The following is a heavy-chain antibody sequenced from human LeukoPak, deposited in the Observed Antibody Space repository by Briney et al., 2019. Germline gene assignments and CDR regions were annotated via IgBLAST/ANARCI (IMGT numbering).Heavy chain of an antibody. CDR2: MNPNSGNT. J-gene: IGHJ4*02. Sequence: ASVKVSCKASGYTFTSYDINWVRQATGQGLEWMGWMNPNSGNTGYAQKFQGRVTMTRNTSIRTAYMELSSLRSEDTAVYFCSRGEPAIRYFDWFTSSGHSDYWGQGTLVTVSS. CDR3: SRGEPAIRYFDWFTSSGHSDY. CDR1: GYTFTSYD. D-gene: IGHD3-9*01. V-gene: IGHV1-8*01.